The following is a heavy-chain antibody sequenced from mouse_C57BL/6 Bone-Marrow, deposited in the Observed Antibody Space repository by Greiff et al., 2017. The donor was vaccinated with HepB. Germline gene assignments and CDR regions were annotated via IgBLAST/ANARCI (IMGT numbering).Heavy chain of an antibody. CDR2: ISSGSSTI. CDR3: ASYDYDDHLHFDY. CDR1: GFTFSDYG. D-gene: IGHD2-4*01. Sequence: EVQLVESGGGLVKPGGSLKLSCAASGFTFSDYGMHWVRQAPEKGLEWVAYISSGSSTIYYADTVKGRFTISRDNAKNTLFLQMTSLRSEDTAMYYCASYDYDDHLHFDYWGQGTTLTVSS. J-gene: IGHJ2*01. V-gene: IGHV5-17*01.